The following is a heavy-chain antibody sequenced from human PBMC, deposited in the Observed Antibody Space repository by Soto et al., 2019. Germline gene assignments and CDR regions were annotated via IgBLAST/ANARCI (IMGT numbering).Heavy chain of an antibody. Sequence: QVQLVQSGAEVKKPGSSVKVSCKASGGTFSSYAISWVRQAPGQGLEWMGGIIPIFGTANYAQKFQGRVTITADESTSTAYMELSSLRSEDTAVYYCARDSPPCSVVYGFSSCQPPYYYGMDVWGQGTTVTVSS. CDR3: ARDSPPCSVVYGFSSCQPPYYYGMDV. CDR1: GGTFSSYA. D-gene: IGHD6-13*01. V-gene: IGHV1-69*01. CDR2: IIPIFGTA. J-gene: IGHJ6*02.